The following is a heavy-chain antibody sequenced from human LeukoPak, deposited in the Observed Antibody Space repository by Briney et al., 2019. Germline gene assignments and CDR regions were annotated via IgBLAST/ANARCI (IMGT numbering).Heavy chain of an antibody. V-gene: IGHV3-21*01. CDR2: ISSSSSYI. D-gene: IGHD5-24*01. J-gene: IGHJ4*02. CDR3: ARDELGMATPFDY. Sequence: GGSLRLSCAASGFTFSSYSMNWVRQAPGKGLEWVSSISSSSSYIYYADSVKGRFTISRDNAKNSLYLQMNSLRAEDTAVYYCARDELGMATPFDYWGQGTLVTVSS. CDR1: GFTFSSYS.